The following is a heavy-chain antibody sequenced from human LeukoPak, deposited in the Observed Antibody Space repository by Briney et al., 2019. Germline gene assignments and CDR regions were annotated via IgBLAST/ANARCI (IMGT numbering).Heavy chain of an antibody. CDR2: TYYRSKWYN. J-gene: IGHJ4*02. CDR1: GDSVSSNSAA. V-gene: IGHV6-1*01. Sequence: SQTLSLTCAISGDSVSSNSAAWNWIRQSPSRGLEWLGRTYYRSKWYNDYAVSVKSRITINPDTSKNQFSLQLNSVTPEDTAVYYCARDRPFYSGSSGAFDPKYYFDYWGQGTLVTVSS. D-gene: IGHD1-26*01. CDR3: ARDRPFYSGSSGAFDPKYYFDY.